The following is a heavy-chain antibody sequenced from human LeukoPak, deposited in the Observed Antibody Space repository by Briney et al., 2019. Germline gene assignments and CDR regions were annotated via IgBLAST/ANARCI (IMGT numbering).Heavy chain of an antibody. D-gene: IGHD5-12*01. CDR2: ISSSSSTI. CDR3: ARDSSVGYSGYDLDH. J-gene: IGHJ5*02. V-gene: IGHV3-48*02. Sequence: GGSLRLSCAASGFTFSSYSMNWVRQAPGKGLEWVSYISSSSSTIYYAVSVKGRFTISRDSAKNSLYLQMNSLRDEDTAVYYCARDSSVGYSGYDLDHWGQGTLVTVSS. CDR1: GFTFSSYS.